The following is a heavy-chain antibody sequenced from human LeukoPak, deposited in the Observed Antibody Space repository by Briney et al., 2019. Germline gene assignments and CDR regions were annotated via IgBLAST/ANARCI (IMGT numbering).Heavy chain of an antibody. CDR1: GFTFSNFW. V-gene: IGHV3-74*01. D-gene: IGHD3-22*01. CDR3: ARGYFDSSGYPYLGY. Sequence: GGSLRPSCAASGFTFSNFWMHWVRQAPGKGLVWVSRINSDGSSTTHADSVKGRFTISRDNAKDTLYLQMNSLRAEDTAVYYCARGYFDSSGYPYLGYWGQGTLVTVSS. CDR2: INSDGSST. J-gene: IGHJ4*02.